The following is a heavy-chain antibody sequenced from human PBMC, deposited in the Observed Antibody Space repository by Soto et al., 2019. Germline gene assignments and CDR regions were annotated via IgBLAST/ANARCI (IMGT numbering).Heavy chain of an antibody. CDR2: ISGSGGST. D-gene: IGHD3-16*02. CDR1: VFTFSSYA. J-gene: IGHJ4*02. V-gene: IGHV3-23*01. Sequence: LRLSFAASVFTFSSYAMSWVRQAPGKGLEWVSAISGSGGSTYYADSVKGRFTISRDNSKNTLYLQMNSLRAEDTAVYYCAKDQGGKPMITFGGVIAEYDYWGQGTLVTVSS. CDR3: AKDQGGKPMITFGGVIAEYDY.